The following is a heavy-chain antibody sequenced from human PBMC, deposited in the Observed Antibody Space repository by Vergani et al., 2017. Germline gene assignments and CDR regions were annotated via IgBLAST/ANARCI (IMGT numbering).Heavy chain of an antibody. V-gene: IGHV1-46*01. J-gene: IGHJ5*02. CDR2: INPSGGST. CDR3: ARDSRYCSSTSCYVGRDWFDP. CDR1: GYTFTSYC. Sequence: QVQLVQSGAEVKKPGASVKVSCKASGYTFTSYCMHWVRQAPGQGLEWMGIINPSGGSTSYAQKFQGRVTMTRDASTSTVYMELSSLRSEDTAVYYCARDSRYCSSTSCYVGRDWFDPWGQGTLVTVSS. D-gene: IGHD2-2*01.